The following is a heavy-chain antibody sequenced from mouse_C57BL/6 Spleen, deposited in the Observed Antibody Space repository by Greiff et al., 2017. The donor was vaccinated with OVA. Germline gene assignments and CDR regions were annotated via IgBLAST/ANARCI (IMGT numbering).Heavy chain of an antibody. CDR2: ISSGSSTI. CDR3: ARPYGSSLFAY. CDR1: GFTFSDYG. D-gene: IGHD1-1*01. V-gene: IGHV5-17*01. Sequence: EVNLVESGGGLVKPGGSLKLSCAASGFTFSDYGMHWVRQAPEKGLEWVAYISSGSSTIYYADTVKGRFTISRDNAKNTLFLQMTSLRSEDTAMYYCARPYGSSLFAYWGQGTLVTVSA. J-gene: IGHJ3*01.